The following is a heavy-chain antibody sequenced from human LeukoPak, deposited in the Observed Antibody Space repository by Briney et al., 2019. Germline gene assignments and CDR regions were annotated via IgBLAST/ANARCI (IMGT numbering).Heavy chain of an antibody. CDR2: IYYSGST. J-gene: IGHJ4*02. D-gene: IGHD4-11*01. CDR1: GGSISSYY. CDR3: ARRGYSNCFAAGSYYFDY. Sequence: SETLSLTCTVSGGSISSYYWSWIRQPPGKGLEWIGYIYYSGSTNYNPSLKSRVTISVDTSKNQFSLKLSSVTAADTAVYYCARRGYSNCFAAGSYYFDYWGQGTLVTVSS. V-gene: IGHV4-59*08.